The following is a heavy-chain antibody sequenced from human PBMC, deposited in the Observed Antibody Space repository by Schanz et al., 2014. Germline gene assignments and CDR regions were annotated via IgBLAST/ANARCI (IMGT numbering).Heavy chain of an antibody. V-gene: IGHV1-69*08. CDR1: GGTFSSST. J-gene: IGHJ4*02. CDR2: IIPILDKT. Sequence: QVQLVQSGAEVKKPGSSVKVSCKASGGTFSSSTLTWVRQAPGQGLEWMGRIIPILDKTNYAQKFQGRVTMTADKSTSTVNMELSSLRSEDTAVYYCARGGFFDSTSFDSWGQGTLXTVSS. CDR3: ARGGFFDSTSFDS. D-gene: IGHD2-2*01.